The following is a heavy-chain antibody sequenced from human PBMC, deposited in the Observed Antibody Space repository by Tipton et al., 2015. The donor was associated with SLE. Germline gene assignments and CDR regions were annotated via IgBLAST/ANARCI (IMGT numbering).Heavy chain of an antibody. J-gene: IGHJ4*02. CDR1: GFSFSGYW. V-gene: IGHV3-74*01. D-gene: IGHD2-21*01. CDR2: IKNDGSIT. Sequence: LSLTCAASGFSFSGYWMHWVRQGPGEGLVWVSSIKNDGSITSYAESVKGRFTISRDNAKNTLHLQMNNLRVGDTAVYYCARDWGGEALDFWGQGTLVTVSS. CDR3: ARDWGGEALDF.